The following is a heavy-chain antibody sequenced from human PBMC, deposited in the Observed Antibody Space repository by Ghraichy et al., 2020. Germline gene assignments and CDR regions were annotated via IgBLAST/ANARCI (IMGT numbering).Heavy chain of an antibody. V-gene: IGHV1-2*04. CDR1: GYTFTGYY. CDR3: ARDVSGYCSSTSCYIGGFDY. Sequence: ASVKVSCKASGYTFTGYYMHWVRQAPGQGLEWMGWINPNSGGTNYAQKFQGWVTMTRDTSISTAYMELSRLRSDDTAVYYCARDVSGYCSSTSCYIGGFDYWGQGTLVTVSA. D-gene: IGHD2-2*02. J-gene: IGHJ4*02. CDR2: INPNSGGT.